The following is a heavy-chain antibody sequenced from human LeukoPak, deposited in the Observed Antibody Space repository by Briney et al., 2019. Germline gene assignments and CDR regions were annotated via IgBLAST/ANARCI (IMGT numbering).Heavy chain of an antibody. Sequence: GRSLRLSCAASGFTFDDYAMHWVRQAPGKGLEWVSGISWNSGSIGYADSVKGRFTISRDNAKNSLYLQMNSLRAEDTALYYCAKGESDILTGYYAYWGQGTLVTVSS. CDR2: ISWNSGSI. V-gene: IGHV3-9*01. J-gene: IGHJ4*02. CDR1: GFTFDDYA. D-gene: IGHD3-9*01. CDR3: AKGESDILTGYYAY.